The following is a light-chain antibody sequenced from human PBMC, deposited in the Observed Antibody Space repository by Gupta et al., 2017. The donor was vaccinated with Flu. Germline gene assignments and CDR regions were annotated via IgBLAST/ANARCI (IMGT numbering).Light chain of an antibody. J-gene: IGKJ1*01. CDR2: GAS. CDR3: QQYNNWPGT. Sequence: PATRSWSPGERATLSCRASQSVSSNLAWYQQKPGQAPRLLIYGASTRATGIPARFSGSGSGTEFTLTISSLQSEDFAVYYCQQYNNWPGTFGQGTKVEIK. CDR1: QSVSSN. V-gene: IGKV3-15*01.